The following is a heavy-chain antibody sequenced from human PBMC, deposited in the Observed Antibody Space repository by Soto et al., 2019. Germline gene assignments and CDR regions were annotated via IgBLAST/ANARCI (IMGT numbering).Heavy chain of an antibody. Sequence: QITLKESGPTLVKPTQTLTLTCTFSGFSLSTSGVGVGWIRQPPGKALEWLALIYWDDDKRYSPSQKSRLTINKDTSTNHVVLTIPNKDPVDTATDYCAQMPDYCSGGSGYLFDYWGQGPLVTVSS. J-gene: IGHJ4*02. CDR1: GFSLSTSGVG. D-gene: IGHD2-15*01. CDR3: AQMPDYCSGGSGYLFDY. V-gene: IGHV2-5*02. CDR2: IYWDDDK.